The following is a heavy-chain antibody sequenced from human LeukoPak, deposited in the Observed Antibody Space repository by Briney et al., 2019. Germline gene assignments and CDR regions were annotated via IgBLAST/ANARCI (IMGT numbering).Heavy chain of an antibody. J-gene: IGHJ4*02. V-gene: IGHV3-21*01. CDR3: ASSPDIVVVPAAIYRDY. CDR2: ISSSSSYI. Sequence: GGSLRLSCAASGFTFSSYSMAWVRQAPGKGLEWVSSISSSSSYIYYADSVKGRFTISRDNAKNSLYLQMNSLRAEDTAVYYCASSPDIVVVPAAIYRDYWGQGTLVTVSS. D-gene: IGHD2-2*02. CDR1: GFTFSSYS.